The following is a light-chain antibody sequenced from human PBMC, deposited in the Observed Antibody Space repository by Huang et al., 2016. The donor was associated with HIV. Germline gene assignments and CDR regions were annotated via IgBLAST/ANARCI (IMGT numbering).Light chain of an antibody. J-gene: IGKJ5*01. CDR1: QSLLYSLNNKNY. V-gene: IGKV4-1*01. CDR3: QQYYQNPQT. Sequence: DIVMTQSPDSLSVSPGERATIDCKSSQSLLYSLNNKNYLAWFQQNPGRPPKLLLYWASTRESGIPERFSGSVSGTDFTLTINNLQPEDVATYYCQQYYQNPQTFGQGT. CDR2: WAS.